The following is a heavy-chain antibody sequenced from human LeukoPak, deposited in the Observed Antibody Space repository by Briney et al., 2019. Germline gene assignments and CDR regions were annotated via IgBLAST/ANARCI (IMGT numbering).Heavy chain of an antibody. CDR3: ARGELRYFDWLYPGNDNWFDP. CDR1: GYSFTSYW. J-gene: IGHJ5*02. D-gene: IGHD3-9*01. Sequence: GESLKISCKGSGYSFTSYWIGWVRQMPGKGLEWMGIIYPGDSDTRYSPSFQGQVTISADKSISTAYLQWSSLNASDTAMYYCARGELRYFDWLYPGNDNWFDPWGQGTLVTVSS. V-gene: IGHV5-51*01. CDR2: IYPGDSDT.